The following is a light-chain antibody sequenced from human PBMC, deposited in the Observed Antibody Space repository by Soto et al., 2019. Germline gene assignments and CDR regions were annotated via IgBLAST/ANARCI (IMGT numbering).Light chain of an antibody. CDR2: EVY. J-gene: IGLJ3*02. CDR3: NSYTTISTWV. CDR1: SNDVGRYKF. V-gene: IGLV2-14*01. Sequence: QSVLTQPASVSGSPGQSITISCTGTSNDVGRYKFVSWYQQHPGKAPKLIIYEVYNRPSGVSDRFSDSKSGNTASLTISGLQTEDEADYYCNSYTTISTWVFGGGTKVTVL.